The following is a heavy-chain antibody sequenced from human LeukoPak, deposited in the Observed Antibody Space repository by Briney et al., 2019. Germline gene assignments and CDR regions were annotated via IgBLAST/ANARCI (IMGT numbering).Heavy chain of an antibody. V-gene: IGHV4-59*12. CDR2: IYYSGST. CDR1: GGSISSYY. J-gene: IGHJ5*02. Sequence: PSETLSLTCTVSGGSISSYYWSWIRQPPGKGLEWIGYIYYSGSTNYNPSLKSRVTISVDTSKNQFSLKLSSVTAADTAVYYCAREGPRNWFDPWGQGTLVTVSS. CDR3: AREGPRNWFDP.